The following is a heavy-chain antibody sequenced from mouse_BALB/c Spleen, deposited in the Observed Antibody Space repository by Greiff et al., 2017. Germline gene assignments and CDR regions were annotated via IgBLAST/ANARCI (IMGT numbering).Heavy chain of an antibody. V-gene: IGHV5-15*02. Sequence: EVHLVESGGGLVQPGGSRKLSCAASGFTFSDYGMAWVRQAPGKGPEWVAFISNLAYSIYYADTVTGRFTISRENAKNTLYLEMSSLRSEDTAMYYCARVGNYEGYFDVWGAGTTVTVSS. CDR1: GFTFSDYG. D-gene: IGHD2-1*01. J-gene: IGHJ1*01. CDR2: ISNLAYSI. CDR3: ARVGNYEGYFDV.